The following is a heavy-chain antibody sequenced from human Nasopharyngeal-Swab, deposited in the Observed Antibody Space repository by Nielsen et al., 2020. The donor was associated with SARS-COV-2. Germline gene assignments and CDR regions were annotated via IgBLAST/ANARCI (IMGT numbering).Heavy chain of an antibody. CDR3: AKEALGYSGYDSNWFDP. CDR2: ISWNSGSI. Sequence: GGSLRLSCAASGFTFDDYAVHWVRQAPGKGLEWVSGISWNSGSIGYADSVKGRFTISRDNAKNSLYLQMNSLRAEDTALYYCAKEALGYSGYDSNWFDPWGQGTLVTVSS. V-gene: IGHV3-9*01. CDR1: GFTFDDYA. J-gene: IGHJ5*02. D-gene: IGHD5-12*01.